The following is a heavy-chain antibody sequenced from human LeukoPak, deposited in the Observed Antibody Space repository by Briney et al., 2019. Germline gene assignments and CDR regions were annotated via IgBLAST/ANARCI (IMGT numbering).Heavy chain of an antibody. Sequence: PSETLSLTCTVSGGSISTYYWNWIRQPPGKGLEWIGYIYHSGSTNYNPSLQSRVTISVDTSKNQFSLNLNSVTAADMAVYYRARGGAARLHFQNWGQGTLVTVSS. V-gene: IGHV4-59*01. J-gene: IGHJ1*01. CDR2: IYHSGST. CDR1: GGSISTYY. CDR3: ARGGAARLHFQN. D-gene: IGHD6-6*01.